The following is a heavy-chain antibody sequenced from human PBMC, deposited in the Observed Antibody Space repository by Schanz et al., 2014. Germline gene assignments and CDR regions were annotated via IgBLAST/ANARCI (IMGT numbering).Heavy chain of an antibody. V-gene: IGHV3-23*04. CDR1: GFTFSSYA. D-gene: IGHD6-13*01. CDR2: ISGSGGST. CDR3: VSQTGSPNY. Sequence: EVHLVESGGGLVQPGGSLRLSCAASGFTFSSYAMSWVRQAPGKGLEWVSAISGSGGSTYYADSVKGRFTISRDNAKRSLFLQMNSLRVEDTAVYFCVSQTGSPNYWGQGTLVTVSS. J-gene: IGHJ4*02.